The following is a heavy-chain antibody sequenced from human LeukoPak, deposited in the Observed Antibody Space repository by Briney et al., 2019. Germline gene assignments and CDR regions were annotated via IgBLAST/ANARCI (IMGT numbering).Heavy chain of an antibody. CDR3: ARAGGYYSYYFDY. D-gene: IGHD3-22*01. Sequence: PGGSLRLSCAASGFTFSSYSMNWVRQAPGKGLEWVSSISSSSYIYYADSVKGRFTISRDNAKNSLYLQMNSLRAEDTAVYYCARAGGYYSYYFDYWGQGTLVTVSS. J-gene: IGHJ4*02. CDR2: ISSSSYI. V-gene: IGHV3-21*01. CDR1: GFTFSSYS.